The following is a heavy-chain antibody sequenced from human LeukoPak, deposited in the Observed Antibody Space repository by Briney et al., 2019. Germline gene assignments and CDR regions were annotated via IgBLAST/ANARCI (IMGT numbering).Heavy chain of an antibody. D-gene: IGHD3-9*01. V-gene: IGHV4-59*08. CDR1: GGSISSYY. Sequence: SETLSLTCTVSGGSISSYYWSWIRQPPGKGLEWIGYIYYSGSTNYNPSLKSRVTISVDTSKNQFSLKLSSVTAADTAVYYCARFDTRNYDILTGYYSYFDYWGQGTLVTVSS. CDR2: IYYSGST. J-gene: IGHJ4*02. CDR3: ARFDTRNYDILTGYYSYFDY.